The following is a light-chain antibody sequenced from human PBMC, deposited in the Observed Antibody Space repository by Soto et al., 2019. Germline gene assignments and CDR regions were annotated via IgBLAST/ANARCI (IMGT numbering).Light chain of an antibody. CDR3: QQYNNWPRT. J-gene: IGKJ1*01. CDR1: QSVSSD. CDR2: GAS. V-gene: IGKV3-15*01. Sequence: VMKQPPATLSLSRREIAXLSRRASQSVSSDLAWYHQKPGQAPRLLIYGASTRATGIPARFSGSGSGTEFTLTINSLQSEDFAVYYCQQYNNWPRTFGQGTKVDIK.